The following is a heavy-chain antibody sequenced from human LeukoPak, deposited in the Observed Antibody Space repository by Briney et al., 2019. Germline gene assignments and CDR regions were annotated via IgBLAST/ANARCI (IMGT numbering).Heavy chain of an antibody. CDR3: ARGATPFDY. CDR2: IYFSGTT. CDR1: GGSISSSSYY. J-gene: IGHJ4*02. Sequence: SETLSLTCTVSGGSISSSSYYWGWIRQPPGKGLEWIGSIYFSGTTYYNPSLQSRVTISVDTAKNHFSLKLSSVTAADTATYYCARGATPFDYWGQGTLVTVSS. D-gene: IGHD2-15*01. V-gene: IGHV4-39*07.